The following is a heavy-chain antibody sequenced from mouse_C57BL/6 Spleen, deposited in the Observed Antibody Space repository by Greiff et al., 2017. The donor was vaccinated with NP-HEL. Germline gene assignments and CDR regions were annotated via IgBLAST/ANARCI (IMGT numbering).Heavy chain of an antibody. CDR1: GFTFTDYY. CDR2: IRNKANGYTT. Sequence: EVKLVESGGGLVQPGGSLSLSCAASGFTFTDYYMSWVRQPPGKALEWLGFIRNKANGYTTEYSASVKGRFTISRDNSQSILYLQMNALRAEDSATYYCARYGGTEGYFDVWGTGTTVTVPS. J-gene: IGHJ1*03. CDR3: ARYGGTEGYFDV. V-gene: IGHV7-3*01. D-gene: IGHD2-14*01.